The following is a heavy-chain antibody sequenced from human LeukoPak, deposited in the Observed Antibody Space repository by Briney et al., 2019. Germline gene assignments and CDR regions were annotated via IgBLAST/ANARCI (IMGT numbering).Heavy chain of an antibody. D-gene: IGHD3-22*01. CDR3: AKSHYYDSSGYWKPIDY. CDR2: ISWNSGSI. J-gene: IGHJ4*02. V-gene: IGHV3-9*01. CDR1: GFTFDDYA. Sequence: GGSLRLSCAASGFTFDDYAMHWVRQAPGKGLEWVSGISWNSGSIGYADSVKGRFTISRDNAKNSLYLQMNSLRAEDTALYYCAKSHYYDSSGYWKPIDYWSQGTLVTVSS.